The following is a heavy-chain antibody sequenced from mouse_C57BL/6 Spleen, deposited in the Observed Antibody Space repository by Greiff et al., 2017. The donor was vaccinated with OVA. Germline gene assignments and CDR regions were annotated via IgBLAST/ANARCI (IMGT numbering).Heavy chain of an antibody. V-gene: IGHV1-69*01. D-gene: IGHD1-1*01. Sequence: QVHVKQPGAELVMPGASVKLSCKASGYTFTSYWMHWVKQRPGQGLEWIGEIDPSDSYTNYNQKFKGKSTLTVDKSSSTAYMQLSSLTSEDSAVYYCARRGYGSYYAMDYWGQGTSVTVSS. CDR2: IDPSDSYT. J-gene: IGHJ4*01. CDR1: GYTFTSYW. CDR3: ARRGYGSYYAMDY.